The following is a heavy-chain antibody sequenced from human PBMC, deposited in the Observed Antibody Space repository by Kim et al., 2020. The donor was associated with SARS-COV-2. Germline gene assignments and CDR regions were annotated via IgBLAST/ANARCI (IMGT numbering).Heavy chain of an antibody. CDR2: IYYSGST. Sequence: SETLSLTCTVSGGSISSSSYYWGWIRQPPGKGLEWIGSIYYSGSTYYNPSLKSRVTISVYTSKNQFSLKLSSVTAADTAMYYCARHDDRGYCSSTSCSNDAFDIWGQGTMVTVSS. CDR1: GGSISSSSYY. V-gene: IGHV4-39*01. J-gene: IGHJ3*02. CDR3: ARHDDRGYCSSTSCSNDAFDI. D-gene: IGHD2-2*01.